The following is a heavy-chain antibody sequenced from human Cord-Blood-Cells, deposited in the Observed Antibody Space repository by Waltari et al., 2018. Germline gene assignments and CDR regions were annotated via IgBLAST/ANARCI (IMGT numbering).Heavy chain of an antibody. D-gene: IGHD2-2*01. J-gene: IGHJ4*02. CDR2: ISYDGSNK. CDR1: GFTFSSYA. V-gene: IGHV3-30-3*01. CDR3: ARVNGKSIVVVPAADY. Sequence: QVQLVESGGGVVQPGRSLRLSCAASGFTFSSYAMHWVRQAPGKGLELVAVISYDGSNKYYAGSVKGRFTISRDNSKNTLYLQMNSLGAEDTAVYYCARVNGKSIVVVPAADYWGQGTLVTVSS.